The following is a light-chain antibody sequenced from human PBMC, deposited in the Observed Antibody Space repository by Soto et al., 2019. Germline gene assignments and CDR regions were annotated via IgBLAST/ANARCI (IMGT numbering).Light chain of an antibody. J-gene: IGKJ1*01. CDR3: QQYFRWPPWT. CDR1: QSVSTD. V-gene: IGKV3-15*01. Sequence: EFLVTQSPATLSVSPGERVTLSCRAIQSVSTDLAWYQQKPGQAPRLLIYGASIRAIGVPDRFSGGGSGTDFSLTISSLQSEDSAVYYCQQYFRWPPWTFGQGTKVDIK. CDR2: GAS.